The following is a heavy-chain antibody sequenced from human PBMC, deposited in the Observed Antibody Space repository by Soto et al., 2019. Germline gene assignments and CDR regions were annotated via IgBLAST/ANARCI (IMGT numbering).Heavy chain of an antibody. Sequence: VQLVESGGGLVQRGGSLRLSCAASGFSFSTYWMHWVRQAPGKVLMWVARIRGDGTISEYADPVKGRFTISRDSAKDTLDLQMNSLRADDTAVSYCARALGYGAGWGQGTTVTVSS. V-gene: IGHV3-74*03. CDR3: ARALGYGAG. D-gene: IGHD6-13*01. CDR1: GFSFSTYW. CDR2: IRGDGTIS. J-gene: IGHJ6*02.